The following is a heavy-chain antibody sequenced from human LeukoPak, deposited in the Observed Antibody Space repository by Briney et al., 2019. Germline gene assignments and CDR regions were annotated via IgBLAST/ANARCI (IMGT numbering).Heavy chain of an antibody. CDR2: IYYSGTT. V-gene: IGHV4-59*01. Sequence: SETLSLTCTVSGASISSYYWSWIRQPPGKGLERIGYIYYSGTTNYNPSLKSRVTISVDTSKNQFSLKLNSVTAADTAVYYCARDRLGLPVDYWGRGTLVTVSS. CDR1: GASISSYY. D-gene: IGHD3-16*01. CDR3: ARDRLGLPVDY. J-gene: IGHJ4*02.